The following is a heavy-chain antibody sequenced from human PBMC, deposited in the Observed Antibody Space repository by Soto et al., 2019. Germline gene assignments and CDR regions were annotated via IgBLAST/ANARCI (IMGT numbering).Heavy chain of an antibody. CDR1: GFTFSSCA. CDR3: VKDRSDTWSFDY. V-gene: IGHV3-30*18. Sequence: QVQLVESGGGVVQPGRSLRLSCVASGFTFSSCAMHWVRQVPDKGLEWLAVVTHDGTLYPYAGSVKGRFSISRDNSRKTLYLQMNGLRPEDTAVYYCVKDRSDTWSFDYWGQGTLVTVSS. J-gene: IGHJ4*02. D-gene: IGHD2-8*02. CDR2: VTHDGTLY.